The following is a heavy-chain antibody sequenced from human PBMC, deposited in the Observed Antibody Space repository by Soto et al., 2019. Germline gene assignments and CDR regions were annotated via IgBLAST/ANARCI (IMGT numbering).Heavy chain of an antibody. CDR3: ARQGAGGSSVWYATVAGYDGMDV. J-gene: IGHJ6*01. V-gene: IGHV4-39*01. CDR1: GGLISSSSYY. D-gene: IGHD6-19*01. CDR2: IYYSGST. Sequence: TEKLLLTYTVSGGLISSSSYYWCWIRQPPEKVLEWIGSIYYSGSTYYNPSLKSRVTISVDTSKNQFSLKLSSVTAADTAVYYCARQGAGGSSVWYATVAGYDGMDVWGQGTTV.